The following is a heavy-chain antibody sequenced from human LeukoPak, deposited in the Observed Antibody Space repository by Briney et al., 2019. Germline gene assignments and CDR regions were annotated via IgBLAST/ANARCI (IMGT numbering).Heavy chain of an antibody. Sequence: GGSLRLSCVAPGFTFSSSWMHWVRQAPGKGLVWVSRLNGDGSTTTYADSVRGRFTISRDNAKNTLYLQMNSLRAEDTAVYYCARPMISGSDYWGQGTLVTVSS. J-gene: IGHJ4*02. CDR3: ARPMISGSDY. D-gene: IGHD3-22*01. CDR2: LNGDGSTT. V-gene: IGHV3-74*01. CDR1: GFTFSSSW.